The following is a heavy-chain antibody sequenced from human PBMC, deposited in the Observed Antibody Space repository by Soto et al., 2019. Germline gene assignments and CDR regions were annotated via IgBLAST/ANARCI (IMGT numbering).Heavy chain of an antibody. V-gene: IGHV1-3*01. CDR3: ARIGYGYPSGRGWFDP. D-gene: IGHD5-18*01. CDR1: GYTFTSYT. J-gene: IGHJ5*02. Sequence: QVQLVQSGAEVKKSGASVKVSCKASGYTFTSYTMHWVRQAPGQSLEWMGWINAGNGDTKYSQKFQGRVTITRDISASTAYMELSSLRSEDTAVYYCARIGYGYPSGRGWFDPWDQGTLVTVSS. CDR2: INAGNGDT.